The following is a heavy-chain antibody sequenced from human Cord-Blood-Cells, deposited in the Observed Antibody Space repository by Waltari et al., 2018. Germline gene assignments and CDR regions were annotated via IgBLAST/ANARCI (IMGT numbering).Heavy chain of an antibody. V-gene: IGHV3-9*01. D-gene: IGHD1-26*01. Sequence: TFDDYAMHWVRQAPGKGLEWVSGISWNSGSIGYADSVKDRFTISRDNAKNSLYLQMNSLRAEDTALYYCAKETLAGSYYFDYWGQGTLVTVSS. CDR1: TFDDYA. CDR2: ISWNSGSI. J-gene: IGHJ4*02. CDR3: AKETLAGSYYFDY.